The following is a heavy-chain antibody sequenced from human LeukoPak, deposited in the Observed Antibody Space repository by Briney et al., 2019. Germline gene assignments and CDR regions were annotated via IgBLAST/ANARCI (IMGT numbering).Heavy chain of an antibody. CDR2: ISAYNGGT. CDR3: ARDVHCSTTSCFVGLDN. CDR1: GYTFTRFG. V-gene: IGHV1-18*01. Sequence: ASVKVSCKASGYTFTRFGISWVRQAPGQGLEWMGWISAYNGGTNYAQKVQGRVTMTTDSSTTTAYMELRSLRSDDTAVYYCARDVHCSTTSCFVGLDNWGQGTLVTVSS. J-gene: IGHJ4*02. D-gene: IGHD2-2*01.